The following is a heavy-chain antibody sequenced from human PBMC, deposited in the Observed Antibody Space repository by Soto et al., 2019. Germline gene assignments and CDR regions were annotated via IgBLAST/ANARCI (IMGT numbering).Heavy chain of an antibody. CDR2: ISIEKGDT. CDR1: GYSFDTFG. D-gene: IGHD2-15*01. J-gene: IGHJ2*01. Sequence: QVQVVQSGAEVKKPGASVKVACKASGYSFDTFGMSWVRQGPGQGLEWMGWISIEKGDTNSAQKFQDIVTMTTDTSTSTAYMALRRLTSDDTAVYYCALCYCSVGSCFTCWHFDLWGRGTLVSVSS. CDR3: ALCYCSVGSCFTCWHFDL. V-gene: IGHV1-18*01.